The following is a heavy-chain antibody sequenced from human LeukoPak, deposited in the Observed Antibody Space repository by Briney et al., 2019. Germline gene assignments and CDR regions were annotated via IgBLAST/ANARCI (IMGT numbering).Heavy chain of an antibody. J-gene: IGHJ4*02. Sequence: GGSLRLSCAGSGFTFSSYEMNWVRQAPGKGLEWVSYIRGSGTTISYAASVKGRFTISRDNAKNSLYLQMNSLRGEDTAIYYCARAAGDYVRFDYWGQGTLVTVSS. CDR3: ARAAGDYVRFDY. CDR2: IRGSGTTI. D-gene: IGHD4-17*01. CDR1: GFTFSSYE. V-gene: IGHV3-48*03.